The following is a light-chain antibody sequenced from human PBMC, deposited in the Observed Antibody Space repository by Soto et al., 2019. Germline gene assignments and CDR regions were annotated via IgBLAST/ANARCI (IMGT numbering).Light chain of an antibody. V-gene: IGKV3-20*01. CDR1: QTVFIS. CDR3: QQYGSSVT. Sequence: DIVLTQSPVALSVSPWERATLSCMASQTVFISLALYQQKPGHAPSLLISGSSNRATGIPDWFSGSGSGTDFTPTISGLEPEDFAVYYCQQYGSSVTFGQGTKVDIK. CDR2: GSS. J-gene: IGKJ1*01.